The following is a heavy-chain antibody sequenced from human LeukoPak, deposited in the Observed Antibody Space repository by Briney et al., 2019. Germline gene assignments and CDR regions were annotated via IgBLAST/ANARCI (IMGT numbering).Heavy chain of an antibody. CDR3: AGSQRSLIYYFDY. V-gene: IGHV1-69*13. D-gene: IGHD2-8*01. CDR2: IIPIFGTA. Sequence: ASVKVSCKASGGTFSSSAISWVRQAPGQGLEWMGGIIPIFGTANYAQKFQGRVTITADESTSTAYMELSSLRSEDTAVYYCAGSQRSLIYYFDYWGQGTLVTVSS. J-gene: IGHJ4*02. CDR1: GGTFSSSA.